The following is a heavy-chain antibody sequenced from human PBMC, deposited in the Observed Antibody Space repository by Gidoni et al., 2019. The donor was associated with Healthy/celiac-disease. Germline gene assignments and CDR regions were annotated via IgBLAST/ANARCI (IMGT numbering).Heavy chain of an antibody. J-gene: IGHJ6*02. CDR3: ARSTVTTSLYYYYYYGMDV. Sequence: QVQLVESGGGLVKPGGSLRLSCAASGFTFSDYYMRWIRQAPGKGLEWVSYISSSGSTIYYADSVKGRFTISRDNAKNSLYLQMNSLRAEDTAVYYCARSTVTTSLYYYYYYGMDVWGQGTTVTVSS. V-gene: IGHV3-11*01. CDR1: GFTFSDYY. D-gene: IGHD4-17*01. CDR2: ISSSGSTI.